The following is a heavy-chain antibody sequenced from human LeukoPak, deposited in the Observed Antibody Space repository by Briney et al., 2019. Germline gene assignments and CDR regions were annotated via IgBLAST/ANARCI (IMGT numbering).Heavy chain of an antibody. Sequence: PSETLSLTCTVSGGSISSSSYYRGWNRQPPGKGLEWIGSIYYSGSTYYNPSLKSRVTISVDTSKNQFSLKLSSVTAADTAVYYCARPSSGSYSDYWGQGTLVTVSS. J-gene: IGHJ4*02. D-gene: IGHD1-26*01. V-gene: IGHV4-39*01. CDR1: GGSISSSSYY. CDR2: IYYSGST. CDR3: ARPSSGSYSDY.